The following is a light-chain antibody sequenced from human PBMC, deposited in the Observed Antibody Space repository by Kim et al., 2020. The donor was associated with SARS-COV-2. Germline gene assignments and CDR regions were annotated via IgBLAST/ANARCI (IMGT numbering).Light chain of an antibody. CDR3: SAWDSGLSAWV. J-gene: IGLJ3*02. CDR2: RNN. Sequence: QPTTLTCPGNITNVNEQGAACLQHHPCHPPQLLSYRNNNRPSWISERLSASRSGNTASLTITGLQPEDEADYYCSAWDSGLSAWVFGGGTQLTVL. V-gene: IGLV10-54*01. CDR1: ITNVNEQG.